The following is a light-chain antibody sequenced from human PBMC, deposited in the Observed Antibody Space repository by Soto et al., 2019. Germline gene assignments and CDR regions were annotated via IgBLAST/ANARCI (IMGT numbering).Light chain of an antibody. CDR1: QSVSSIY. V-gene: IGKV3D-20*02. CDR2: DAS. CDR3: QQRSHWPPIT. Sequence: EIVLTQSPGTLSLSPVEIATLSCMASQSVSSIYFAWYQQKPGQAPKLLIYDASTRATGVPDRFSGSGSGTDFTLTISSLEPEDFAVYYCQQRSHWPPITFGQGTRLEIK. J-gene: IGKJ5*01.